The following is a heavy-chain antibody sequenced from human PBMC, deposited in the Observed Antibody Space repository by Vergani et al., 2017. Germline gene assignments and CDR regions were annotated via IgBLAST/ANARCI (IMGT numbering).Heavy chain of an antibody. Sequence: EVQLVESGGGLVQPGGSLSLSCPASGFTFSSYAMSWVRQAPGKGLEWVSAISGSGGSTYYADSVKGRFTISRDNSKNTLYLQMNSLRAEDTAVYYCAKDHEEQWLPGGFDPWGQGTLVTVSS. J-gene: IGHJ5*02. D-gene: IGHD6-19*01. CDR2: ISGSGGST. CDR3: AKDHEEQWLPGGFDP. V-gene: IGHV3-23*04. CDR1: GFTFSSYA.